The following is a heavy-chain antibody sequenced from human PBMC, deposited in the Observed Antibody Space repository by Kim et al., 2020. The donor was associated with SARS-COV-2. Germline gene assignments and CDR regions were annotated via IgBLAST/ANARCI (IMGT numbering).Heavy chain of an antibody. Sequence: NANTKYSQKFQDRVTITRDTSASTAYMELTSLKSEDTAVYYCARTNHFDIWGQGTVVTVSS. V-gene: IGHV1-3*01. J-gene: IGHJ3*02. CDR2: NANT. CDR3: ARTNHFDI.